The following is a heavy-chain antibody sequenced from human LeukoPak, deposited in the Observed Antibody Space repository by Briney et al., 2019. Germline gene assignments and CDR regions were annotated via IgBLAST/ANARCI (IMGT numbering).Heavy chain of an antibody. CDR1: GGSFSGYY. CDR2: INHSGST. Sequence: ETLSLTCAVYGGSFSGYYWSWIRQPPGKGLEWIGEINHSGSTNYNPSLKSRVTISVDTSKNQFSLKLSSVTAADTAVYYCARDTRWLQLPFDYWGQGTLVTVSS. D-gene: IGHD5-24*01. CDR3: ARDTRWLQLPFDY. V-gene: IGHV4-34*01. J-gene: IGHJ4*02.